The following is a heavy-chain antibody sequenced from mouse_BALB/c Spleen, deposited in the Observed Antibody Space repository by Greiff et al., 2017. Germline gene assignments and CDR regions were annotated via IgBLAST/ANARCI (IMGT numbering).Heavy chain of an antibody. CDR2: ISYSGST. CDR1: GYSITSDYA. D-gene: IGHD2-2*01. Sequence: VQLQQSGPGLVKPSQSLSLTCTVTGYSITSDYAWNWIRQFPGNKLEWMGYISYSGSTSYNPSLKSRISITRDTSKNQFFLQLNSVTTEDTATYYCASTIYYGYDVEYFDVWGAGTTVTVSS. V-gene: IGHV3-2*02. CDR3: ASTIYYGYDVEYFDV. J-gene: IGHJ1*01.